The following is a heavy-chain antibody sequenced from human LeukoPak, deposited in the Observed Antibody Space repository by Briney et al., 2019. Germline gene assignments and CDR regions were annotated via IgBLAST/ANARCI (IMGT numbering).Heavy chain of an antibody. CDR1: GGSVSSSSYY. CDR2: IYYSGST. V-gene: IGHV4-39*01. J-gene: IGHJ4*02. D-gene: IGHD3-22*01. CDR3: ARQYYYDSSGYYY. Sequence: PSETLSLTCTVSGGSVSSSSYYWGWIRQPPGKGREWIGSIYYSGSTYYNPSPKSRVTTSVDTSKNQFSLKLSSVTAADTAVYYCARQYYYDSSGYYYWGQGTLVTVSS.